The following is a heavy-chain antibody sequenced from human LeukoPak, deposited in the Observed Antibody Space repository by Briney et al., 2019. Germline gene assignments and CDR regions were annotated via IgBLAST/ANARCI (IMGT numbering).Heavy chain of an antibody. Sequence: ASVKVSCKASGYTFTGYYMHWVRQAPGQGLEWTGWINPNSGGTNYAQKFQGRVTMTRDTSISTAYMELSRLRSDDTAVYYCARGRPGIAVARARWFDPWGQGTLVTVSS. J-gene: IGHJ5*02. CDR2: INPNSGGT. D-gene: IGHD6-19*01. CDR1: GYTFTGYY. CDR3: ARGRPGIAVARARWFDP. V-gene: IGHV1-2*02.